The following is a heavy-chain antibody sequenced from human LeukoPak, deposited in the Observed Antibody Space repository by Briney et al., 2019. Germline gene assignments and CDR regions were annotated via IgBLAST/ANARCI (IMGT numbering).Heavy chain of an antibody. CDR2: IYHSGTT. J-gene: IGHJ6*03. V-gene: IGHV4-59*11. CDR1: GGSISSHY. D-gene: IGHD3-3*01. CDR3: ARAYDDDYYYYMDV. Sequence: SETLSLTCTVSGGSISSHYWSWIRQPPGKGLEWIGQIYHSGTTNYNPSLKSRVTISVDTSKNQFSLKLTSVTAADTAVYYCARAYDDDYYYYMDVWDKGTTVTVSS.